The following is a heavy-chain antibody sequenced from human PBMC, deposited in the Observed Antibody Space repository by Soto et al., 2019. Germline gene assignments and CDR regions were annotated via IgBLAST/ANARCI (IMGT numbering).Heavy chain of an antibody. CDR2: IYYSGST. D-gene: IGHD1-26*01. CDR1: GGSFSSGSYY. J-gene: IGHJ4*02. CDR3: ARDPIVGATRFDY. Sequence: SETLSVTCTVSGGSFSSGSYYWSWILQPPGKGLEWIGYIYYSGSTNYNPSRKSRVTISVDTSKNQFSLKLSSVTAADTAVYYCARDPIVGATRFDYWGQGTLVTSPQ. V-gene: IGHV4-61*01.